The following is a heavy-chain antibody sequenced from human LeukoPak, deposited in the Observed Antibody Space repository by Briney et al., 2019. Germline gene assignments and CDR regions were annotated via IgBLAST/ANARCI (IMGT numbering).Heavy chain of an antibody. Sequence: GASVKVSCTPSGGSFSNYVTSWVRQAPGQGLEWMGGIIPVFGSTTYAQKFQGRVTITADESTSTAYMELSSLRSEDTAVYYCARGSISVYYFDYWGQGTLVTVSS. V-gene: IGHV1-69*01. J-gene: IGHJ4*02. CDR2: IIPVFGST. CDR1: GGSFSNYV. D-gene: IGHD1-14*01. CDR3: ARGSISVYYFDY.